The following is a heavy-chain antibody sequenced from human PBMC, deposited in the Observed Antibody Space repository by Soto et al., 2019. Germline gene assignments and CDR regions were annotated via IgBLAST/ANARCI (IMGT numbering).Heavy chain of an antibody. V-gene: IGHV4-31*03. J-gene: IGHJ4*02. CDR2: IHNSGST. CDR3: ARGLGSEQWFLYN. Sequence: QVQLQESGPGLVKPAQTLSLPCLVSGASVSGDVSYCSWIRPHPGTALGFIGYIHNSGSTYSTPSLENRVAISIYKYQKHFSLRLMSANAASSAMSFCARGLGSEQWFLYNWCQGLMVTVS. D-gene: IGHD6-19*01. CDR1: GASVSGDVSY.